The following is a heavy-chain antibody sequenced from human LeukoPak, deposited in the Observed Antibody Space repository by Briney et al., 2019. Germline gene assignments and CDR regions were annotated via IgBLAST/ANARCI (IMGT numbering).Heavy chain of an antibody. CDR1: GGTFSSYA. Sequence: SVKVSCKASGGTFSSYAISWVRQAPGQGIEWMGRIIPIFGIANYAQKFQGRVTITADKSTSTAYMELSSLRSEDTAVYYCARAHYDIVVVPAAYGIDVCGQGTTVTVSS. CDR2: IIPIFGIA. D-gene: IGHD2-2*01. V-gene: IGHV1-69*04. J-gene: IGHJ6*02. CDR3: ARAHYDIVVVPAAYGIDV.